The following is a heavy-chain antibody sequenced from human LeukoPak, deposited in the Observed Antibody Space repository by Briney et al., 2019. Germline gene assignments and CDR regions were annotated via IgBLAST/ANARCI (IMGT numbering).Heavy chain of an antibody. CDR2: ISSSGNTI. Sequence: GGSLRLSCATSGFTFSDYYMSWIRQAPGKGLEWVSYISSSGNTIYYADSVKGRFTISRDSAKTSLYLQINSLRAEDTAVYYCARDSSDYHGLVSWGQGTLVTVSS. CDR3: ARDSSDYHGLVS. V-gene: IGHV3-11*01. CDR1: GFTFSDYY. D-gene: IGHD6-19*01. J-gene: IGHJ5*02.